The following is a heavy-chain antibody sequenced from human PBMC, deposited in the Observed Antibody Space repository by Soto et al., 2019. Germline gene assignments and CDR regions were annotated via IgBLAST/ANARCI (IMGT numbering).Heavy chain of an antibody. V-gene: IGHV1-2*02. J-gene: IGHJ3*02. Sequence: QLHLVQSGAVVKKPGASVTVSCSASGYPVTAYYMHWVRQAPGRGREWVGGINPATGAAKYTQPFQGRVTMTRDTSTSTVFRELSGLTSEDTAVFYCARGGGVGVAGSAAFDMWGQGTLVTVSS. CDR3: ARGGGVGVAGSAAFDM. D-gene: IGHD3-3*01. CDR2: INPATGAA. CDR1: GYPVTAYY.